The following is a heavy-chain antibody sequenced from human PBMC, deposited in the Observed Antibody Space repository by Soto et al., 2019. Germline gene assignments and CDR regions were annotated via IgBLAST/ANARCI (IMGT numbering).Heavy chain of an antibody. CDR1: GGSFSGYY. CDR2: INHSGST. Sequence: SESLSLTCAVYGGSFSGYYWSWIRQPPGKGLEWIGEINHSGSTNYNPSLKSRVTISVDTSKNQFSLKLSSVTAADTAVYYCERVSLYSSSFNWFDPWGQGTLVTVSS. CDR3: ERVSLYSSSFNWFDP. D-gene: IGHD6-6*01. V-gene: IGHV4-34*01. J-gene: IGHJ5*02.